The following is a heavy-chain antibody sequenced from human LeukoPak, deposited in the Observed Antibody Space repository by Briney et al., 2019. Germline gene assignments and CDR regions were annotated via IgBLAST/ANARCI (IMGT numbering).Heavy chain of an antibody. D-gene: IGHD5-12*01. J-gene: IGHJ4*02. CDR2: IYYSGST. V-gene: IGHV4-59*01. Sequence: PSETLSLTCTVSGGSISSYYWSWIRQPPGRGLEWIGYIYYSGSTIYNPSLKSRVTISVDTSKNQFSLKLSSVTAADTAVYYCASYSGYDKTFDYWGQGTLVTVSS. CDR3: ASYSGYDKTFDY. CDR1: GGSISSYY.